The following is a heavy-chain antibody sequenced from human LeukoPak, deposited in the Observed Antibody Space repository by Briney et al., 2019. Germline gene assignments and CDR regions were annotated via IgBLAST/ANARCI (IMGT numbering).Heavy chain of an antibody. CDR3: ARGYCSGGSCYRHDY. V-gene: IGHV4-59*01. Sequence: SETLSLTCTVSGGSISIYYWSWSRQPPGKGLEWIGYIYYSGSTNYNPSLKSRVTISVDTSKNQFSLKLSSVTAADTAVYYCARGYCSGGSCYRHDYWGQGTLVTVSS. CDR2: IYYSGST. D-gene: IGHD2-15*01. J-gene: IGHJ4*02. CDR1: GGSISIYY.